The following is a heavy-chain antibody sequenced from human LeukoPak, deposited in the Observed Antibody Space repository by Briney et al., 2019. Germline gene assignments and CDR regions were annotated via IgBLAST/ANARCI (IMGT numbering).Heavy chain of an antibody. CDR2: ISSDGSNK. CDR1: GFTFSSNG. CDR3: AKVGTGYSSGWSTIGGFDY. Sequence: PGGSLRPSCAASGFTFSSNGMHWVRQAPGKGLEWVAVISSDGSNKYFADSVKGRFTVSRDNSKNTLYLQMNSLRVEDTAVYCCAKVGTGYSSGWSTIGGFDYLGQGTLVTVSS. D-gene: IGHD6-13*01. V-gene: IGHV3-30*18. J-gene: IGHJ4*02.